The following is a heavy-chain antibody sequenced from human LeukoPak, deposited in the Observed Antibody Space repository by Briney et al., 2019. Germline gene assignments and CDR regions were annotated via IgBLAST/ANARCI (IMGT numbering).Heavy chain of an antibody. CDR1: GFTFTSYE. V-gene: IGHV3-48*03. J-gene: IGHJ4*02. D-gene: IGHD4-23*01. CDR2: ISSSSNFI. CDR3: VRDLDLGGYSSFEY. Sequence: PGGSLRLSCAASGFTFTSYEMNWVRQAPGKGLEWVSYISSSSNFIYYADSVKGRFTISRDNAKNSLYLQMNTLRAEDTAVYYCVRDLDLGGYSSFEYWGQGTLVTVSS.